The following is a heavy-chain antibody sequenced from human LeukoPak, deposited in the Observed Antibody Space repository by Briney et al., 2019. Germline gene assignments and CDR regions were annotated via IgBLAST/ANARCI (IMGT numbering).Heavy chain of an antibody. CDR1: GGSISGNSYY. CDR2: IYYSGST. J-gene: IGHJ6*03. CDR3: ARVINGGYYYYYYMDV. Sequence: PSETLSLTCAVSGGSISGNSYYWGWIRQPPGKGLEWIGSIYYSGSTYYNPAPKSRVTISVDTSKNQFSLKLSSVTAADTAVYYCARVINGGYYYYYYMDVWGKGTTVTVSS. D-gene: IGHD1-14*01. V-gene: IGHV4-39*01.